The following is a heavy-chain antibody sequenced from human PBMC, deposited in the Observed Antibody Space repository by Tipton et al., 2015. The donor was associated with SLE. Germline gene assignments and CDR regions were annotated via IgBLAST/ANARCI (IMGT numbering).Heavy chain of an antibody. V-gene: IGHV3-30*02. CDR2: IRYDGSNK. D-gene: IGHD3-22*01. J-gene: IGHJ4*02. CDR3: AKASDYYDSSGLDY. Sequence: GSLRLSCAASGFTFSSYGMHWVRQAPGKGLEWVAFIRYDGSNKYYADSVKGRFTISRDNSKNTLYLQMNSLRAEDTAVYYCAKASDYYDSSGLDYWGQGTLVIVSS. CDR1: GFTFSSYG.